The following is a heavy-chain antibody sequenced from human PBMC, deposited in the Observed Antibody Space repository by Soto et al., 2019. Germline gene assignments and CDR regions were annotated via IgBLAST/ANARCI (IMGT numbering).Heavy chain of an antibody. CDR1: GDSVSRDGSY. CDR3: ARDRVMLTFGGASEEWGIDS. J-gene: IGHJ4*02. V-gene: IGHV4-61*08. Sequence: PSETLSLTCTVSGDSVSRDGSYWNWIRQPPGKGLEWIGFLYHSGNTKYNPSLKSRVTMSVDTSKNQFSLKLNSVTAADTAVYYCARDRVMLTFGGASEEWGIDSWGPGTLVTVSS. CDR2: LYHSGNT. D-gene: IGHD3-16*01.